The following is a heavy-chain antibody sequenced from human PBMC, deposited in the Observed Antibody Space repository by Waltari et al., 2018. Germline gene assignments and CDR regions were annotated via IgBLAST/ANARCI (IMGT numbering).Heavy chain of an antibody. J-gene: IGHJ5*02. CDR1: GVSLSGYY. D-gene: IGHD6-19*01. V-gene: IGHV4-34*01. CDR2: AHDSGIT. Sequence: QVQLQQWGAGLLKPSETLSLMCGVSGVSLSGYYWSWLRQPPGKGLEWIGEAHDSGITNYNPSLKSRVSILLDTSKNQFSLKLTSVTAADVAVYYCARGAAKAVAGTFWFDPWGQGTPVTVSS. CDR3: ARGAAKAVAGTFWFDP.